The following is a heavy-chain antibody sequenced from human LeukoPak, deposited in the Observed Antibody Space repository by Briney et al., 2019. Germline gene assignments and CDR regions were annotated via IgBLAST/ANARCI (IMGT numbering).Heavy chain of an antibody. CDR3: ASYLTSIPSGMNV. CDR1: GFTFSSYW. J-gene: IGHJ6*02. V-gene: IGHV3-74*01. D-gene: IGHD2/OR15-2a*01. CDR2: ISTDGSST. Sequence: GGSLRLSCAASGFTFSSYWMHWLRQAPGKGLVWVSRISTDGSSTTYVDSVKGRFTISRDNGKNTLYLQMNSLRAEDTAVYYCASYLTSIPSGMNVWGQGTTVTVSS.